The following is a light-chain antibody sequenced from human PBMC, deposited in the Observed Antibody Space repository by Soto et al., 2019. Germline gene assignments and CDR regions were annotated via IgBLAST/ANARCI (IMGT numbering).Light chain of an antibody. CDR2: AAS. V-gene: IGKV1-27*01. Sequence: DIQMTQSPSSLSASVGDRVTITCRASQGISNYLAWYQQKPGKVPKLLIYAASTLQSGVPSRFSGSGSGTDFTLTISSLQPEDVASYYCQKCNSAFGWAFGQGTKVEI. CDR1: QGISNY. J-gene: IGKJ1*01. CDR3: QKCNSAFGWA.